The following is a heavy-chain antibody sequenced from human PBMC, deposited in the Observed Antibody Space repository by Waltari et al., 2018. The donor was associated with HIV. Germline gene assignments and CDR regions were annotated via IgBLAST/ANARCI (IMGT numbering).Heavy chain of an antibody. J-gene: IGHJ3*02. D-gene: IGHD4-17*01. Sequence: QVQLQESGPGLVKPSETLSLTCTVSGGSISSYYWSWIRQPPGKGLEWIGYIYYSGSTNYNPSLKSRVTISVDTSKNQFSLKLSSVTAADTAVYYCARDTRHGASHAFDIWGQGTMVTVSS. CDR2: IYYSGST. CDR1: GGSISSYY. CDR3: ARDTRHGASHAFDI. V-gene: IGHV4-59*01.